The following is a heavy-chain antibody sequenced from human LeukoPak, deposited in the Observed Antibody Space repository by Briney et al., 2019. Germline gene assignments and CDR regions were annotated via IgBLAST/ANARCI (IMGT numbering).Heavy chain of an antibody. CDR3: ARHGGISIFGVAQPGGAFDI. CDR1: GGTFSSYA. CDR2: IIPILGIA. J-gene: IGHJ3*02. V-gene: IGHV1-69*04. D-gene: IGHD3-3*01. Sequence: SVKVSCKASGGTFSSYAISWVRQAPGQGLEWMGRIIPILGIANYAQKFQGRVTITADKSTSTAYMELSSLRSEDTAVYYCARHGGISIFGVAQPGGAFDIWGQGTMVTVSS.